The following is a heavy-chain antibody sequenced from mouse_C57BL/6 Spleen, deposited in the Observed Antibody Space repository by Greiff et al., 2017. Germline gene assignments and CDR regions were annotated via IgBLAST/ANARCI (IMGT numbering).Heavy chain of an antibody. D-gene: IGHD2-4*01. CDR2: IHPNSGST. CDR1: GYTFTSYW. Sequence: QVHVKQPGAELVKPGASVKLSCKASGYTFTSYWMHWVKQRPGQGLEWIGMIHPNSGSTNYNEKFKSKATLTVDKSSSTAYMQLSSLTSEDSAVYYCVYDYDVRLAYWGQGTLVTVSA. V-gene: IGHV1-64*01. CDR3: VYDYDVRLAY. J-gene: IGHJ3*01.